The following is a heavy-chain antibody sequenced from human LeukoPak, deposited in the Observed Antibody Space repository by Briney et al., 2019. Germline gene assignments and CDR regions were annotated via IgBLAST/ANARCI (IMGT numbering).Heavy chain of an antibody. Sequence: ASVKVSCKASGYTFTSRYMHWVRQAPGQGLEWMGIINPSGGSTSYAQKFQGRVTMTRDTSISTAYMELSRLRSDDTAVYYCARVRLDYWGQGTLVTVSS. CDR1: GYTFTSRY. CDR3: ARVRLDY. V-gene: IGHV1-46*01. J-gene: IGHJ4*02. CDR2: INPSGGST. D-gene: IGHD3-10*01.